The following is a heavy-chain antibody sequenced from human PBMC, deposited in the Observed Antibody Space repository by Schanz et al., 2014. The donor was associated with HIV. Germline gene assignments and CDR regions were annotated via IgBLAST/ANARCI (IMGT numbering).Heavy chain of an antibody. CDR3: AKVARWDYYGMDV. CDR2: ISDDGSNK. V-gene: IGHV3-30*18. CDR1: GFTFSSSG. J-gene: IGHJ6*02. Sequence: QVQLVESGGGVVQPGRSLRLSCTASGFTFSSSGMHWVRQAPGKGLEWVAFISDDGSNKYYADSVKGRFTISRDNSKNTLYLQMNSLRTEDTAVYYCAKVARWDYYGMDVWGQGTLVTVSS.